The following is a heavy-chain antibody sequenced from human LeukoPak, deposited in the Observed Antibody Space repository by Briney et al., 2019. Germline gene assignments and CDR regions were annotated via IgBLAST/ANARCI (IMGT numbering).Heavy chain of an antibody. CDR1: GFTFSSYA. V-gene: IGHV3-64*01. J-gene: IGHJ4*02. CDR2: ISSNGGST. Sequence: GGSLRLSCAASGFTFSSYAMHWVRQAPGKGLEYVSAISSNGGSTCYANSVKGRFTISRDNSKNTLCLQMGSLRAEDMAVYYCARSVVVTANLDYWGQGTLVTVSS. CDR3: ARSVVVTANLDY. D-gene: IGHD2-21*02.